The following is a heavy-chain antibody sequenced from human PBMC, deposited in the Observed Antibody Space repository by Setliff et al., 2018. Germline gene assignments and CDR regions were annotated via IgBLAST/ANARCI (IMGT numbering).Heavy chain of an antibody. CDR2: IKEDGSEN. J-gene: IGHJ4*02. CDR1: GFTFSNYC. CDR3: ARDRGSGSYFLRDFDY. V-gene: IGHV3-7*01. Sequence: PGGSLRLSCAASGFTFSNYCMSWVRQAPGKGLEWVANIKEDGSENYYVDSVRGRFTISRDNAKNSLYLQMNSLRAEDTAVYYCARDRGSGSYFLRDFDYWGQGTLVTVSS. D-gene: IGHD1-26*01.